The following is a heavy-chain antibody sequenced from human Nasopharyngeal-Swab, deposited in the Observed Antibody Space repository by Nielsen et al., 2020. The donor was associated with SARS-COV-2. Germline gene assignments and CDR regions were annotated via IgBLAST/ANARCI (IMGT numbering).Heavy chain of an antibody. CDR1: GRSISSSSYY. D-gene: IGHD6-13*01. V-gene: IGHV4-39*01. J-gene: IGHJ1*01. CDR3: ASSWYGFPPAEYFQH. Sequence: SETLSLTCTLSGRSISSSSYYWGWIRQPPGKGLEWIGNIYYSGSTYYTPPLKLRVTISVDTSKNQFSLKLSSVTAADTAVYYCASSWYGFPPAEYFQHWGQGTLVTVSS. CDR2: IYYSGST.